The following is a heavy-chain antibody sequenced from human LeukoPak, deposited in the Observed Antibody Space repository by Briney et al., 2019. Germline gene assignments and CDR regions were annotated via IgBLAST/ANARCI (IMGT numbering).Heavy chain of an antibody. CDR1: GFTVSSNY. Sequence: PGGSLRLSCAASGFTVSSNYMSWVRQAPGKGLEWVSVIYSGGSTYYADSVKGRFTISRDNSKNTLYLQMNSLRAEDTAVYYCARGARTTPFDYWGQGTLVTVSS. CDR2: IYSGGST. V-gene: IGHV3-53*01. CDR3: ARGARTTPFDY. D-gene: IGHD1-7*01. J-gene: IGHJ4*02.